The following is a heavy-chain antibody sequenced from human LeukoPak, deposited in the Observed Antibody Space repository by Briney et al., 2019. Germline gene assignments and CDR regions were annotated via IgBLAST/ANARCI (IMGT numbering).Heavy chain of an antibody. Sequence: PGGSLRLSCAASGFTFSSYAVSWVRQAPGKGLQWVSSISANGGSTYYADSVKGRFTISRDNSKNTLYLQMNSLRAEDTAVYYCAKDDRLTLPTDYWGQGTLVTVSS. J-gene: IGHJ4*02. CDR3: AKDDRLTLPTDY. V-gene: IGHV3-23*01. CDR2: ISANGGST. CDR1: GFTFSSYA. D-gene: IGHD3-16*02.